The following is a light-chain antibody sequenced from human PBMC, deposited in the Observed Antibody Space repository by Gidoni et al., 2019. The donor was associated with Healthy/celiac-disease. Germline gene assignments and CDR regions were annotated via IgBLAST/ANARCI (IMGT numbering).Light chain of an antibody. CDR3: QQGYSTPFG. CDR1: QSISSY. CDR2: AAS. Sequence: DIKMTQSPSSLSASVVDRVTITCRASQSISSYLNWYQQKPGKAPKLLIYAASSLQSGVPSRFSGSGSGTDFTLTISSLQPEDFATYYCQQGYSTPFGFGQGTRLEIK. J-gene: IGKJ5*01. V-gene: IGKV1-39*01.